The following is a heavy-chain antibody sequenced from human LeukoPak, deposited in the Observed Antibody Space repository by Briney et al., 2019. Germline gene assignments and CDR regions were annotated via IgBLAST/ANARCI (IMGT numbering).Heavy chain of an antibody. CDR1: GFTFSSYG. CDR2: IRYDGSNK. D-gene: IGHD3-9*01. J-gene: IGHJ3*02. V-gene: IGHV3-30*02. Sequence: GGSLRLSCAPSGFTFSSYGMHWVRQAPGKGLEWVAFIRYDGSNKYYADSVKGRFTISRDNSKNTLYLQMNSLRAEDTAVYYCAKDPLGYDILTGYSPLFAFDIWGQGTMVTVSS. CDR3: AKDPLGYDILTGYSPLFAFDI.